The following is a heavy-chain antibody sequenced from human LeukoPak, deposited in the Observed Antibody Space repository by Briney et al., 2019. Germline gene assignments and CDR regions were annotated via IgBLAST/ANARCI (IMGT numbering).Heavy chain of an antibody. V-gene: IGHV3-11*04. CDR2: ISSSGNTI. CDR3: ARDRYDILTGYSQHYFDY. Sequence: GGSLRLSCAASGFTFSDYYMSWIRQAPGKGLEWVSYISSSGNTIYYADSVKGRFTISRDNAKNPLYLQMNSLRAEDTAVYFCARDRYDILTGYSQHYFDYWGQGTLVTVSS. J-gene: IGHJ4*02. D-gene: IGHD3-9*01. CDR1: GFTFSDYY.